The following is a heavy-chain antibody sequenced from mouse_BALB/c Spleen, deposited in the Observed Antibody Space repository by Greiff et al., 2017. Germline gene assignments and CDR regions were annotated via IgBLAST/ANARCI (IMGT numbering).Heavy chain of an antibody. CDR3: ARVRSSYDY. J-gene: IGHJ2*01. CDR1: GFTFSSYA. D-gene: IGHD1-1*01. CDR2: ISSGGST. V-gene: IGHV5-6-5*01. Sequence: EVQVVESGGGLVKPGGSLKLSCAASGFTFSSYAMSWVRQTPEKRLEWVASISSGGSTYYPDSVKGRFTISRDNARNILYLQMSSLRSEDTAMYYCARVRSSYDYWGQGTTLTVSS.